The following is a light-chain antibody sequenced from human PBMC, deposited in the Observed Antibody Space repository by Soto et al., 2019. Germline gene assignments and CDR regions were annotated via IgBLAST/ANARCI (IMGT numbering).Light chain of an antibody. Sequence: QSVLTQPPSVFAAPGQKVTISCSGSSSNIGGNSVSWYQQLPGTAPKLLIYDDNKRPSGIPDRFSGSKSGTSATLGITGFQTGDEADYYCGSWDSSLSAYVFGTGTKGTVL. CDR1: SSNIGGNS. CDR2: DDN. CDR3: GSWDSSLSAYV. V-gene: IGLV1-51*01. J-gene: IGLJ1*01.